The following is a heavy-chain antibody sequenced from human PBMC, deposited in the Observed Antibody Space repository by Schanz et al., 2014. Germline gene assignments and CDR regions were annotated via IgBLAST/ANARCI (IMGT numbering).Heavy chain of an antibody. CDR3: AKDLPSDYYIAY. D-gene: IGHD3-22*01. CDR1: GFTFSNYT. Sequence: EVQLVESGGGLVKPGGSLRLSCAASGFTFSNYTMYWVRQAPGKGLEWVSSITSTSRYIYYADSLKGRFTISRDNAKNSLYLQMNSLRAEDTAVYYCAKDLPSDYYIAYWGQGTLVTVSS. CDR2: ITSTSRYI. J-gene: IGHJ4*02. V-gene: IGHV3-21*01.